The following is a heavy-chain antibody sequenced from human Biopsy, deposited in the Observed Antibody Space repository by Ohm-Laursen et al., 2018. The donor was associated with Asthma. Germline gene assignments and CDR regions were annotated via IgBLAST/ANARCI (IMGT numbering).Heavy chain of an antibody. V-gene: IGHV4-39*01. CDR1: SGSGGYMRSGNYY. J-gene: IGHJ6*02. CDR3: VRGSSSWHHGPFHYYYGLDV. D-gene: IGHD6-13*01. CDR2: IYYSGTT. Sequence: SETLSLTCSLSSGSGGYMRSGNYYWGWSRQPPGKGLEWIGSIYYSGTTYYTPSLESRVTVSADTSKNLFSLKLSSVTAADTAVYYCVRGSSSWHHGPFHYYYGLDVWGQGTTATVSS.